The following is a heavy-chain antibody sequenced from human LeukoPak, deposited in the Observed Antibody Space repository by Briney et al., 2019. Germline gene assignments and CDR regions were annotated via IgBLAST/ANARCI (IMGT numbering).Heavy chain of an antibody. CDR3: AKHIVGATTLDY. CDR2: ISGSGGST. Sequence: PGGSLRLSCAASGFTVSSNYMSWVRQAPGKGLEWVSVISGSGGSTYYADSVKGRFTISRDNSKSTLYLQMNSLRAEDTAVYYCAKHIVGATTLDYWGQGTLVTVSS. J-gene: IGHJ4*02. V-gene: IGHV3-23*01. CDR1: GFTVSSNY. D-gene: IGHD1-26*01.